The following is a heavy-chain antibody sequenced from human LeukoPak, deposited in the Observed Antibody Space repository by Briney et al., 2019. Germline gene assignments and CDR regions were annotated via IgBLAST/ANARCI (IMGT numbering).Heavy chain of an antibody. Sequence: SETLSLTCAVYGGSFSGYYWSWIRQPPGKGLEWIGEINHSGSTNYNPSLKSRVTISVDTSKDQFSLKLSSVTAADTAVYYCARVLSGSYRTFSFDYWGQGTLVTVSS. CDR2: INHSGST. CDR1: GGSFSGYY. V-gene: IGHV4-34*01. J-gene: IGHJ4*02. D-gene: IGHD1-26*01. CDR3: ARVLSGSYRTFSFDY.